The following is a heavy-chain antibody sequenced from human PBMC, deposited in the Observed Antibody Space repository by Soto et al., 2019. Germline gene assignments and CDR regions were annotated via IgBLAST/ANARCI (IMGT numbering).Heavy chain of an antibody. CDR2: IIPLFGTA. V-gene: IGHV1-69*01. CDR1: GGPFSNYA. D-gene: IGHD4-17*01. CDR3: AREGYGDYGKPFDY. J-gene: IGHJ4*02. Sequence: QVQLVQSGAEVKKPGSSVKVSCKASGGPFSNYAISWVRQAPGQGLEWMGGIIPLFGTANYAQKFQGRVTSTADESTSTAYKELISLRTEDTAVYDCAREGYGDYGKPFDYWGQGTLVTVSS.